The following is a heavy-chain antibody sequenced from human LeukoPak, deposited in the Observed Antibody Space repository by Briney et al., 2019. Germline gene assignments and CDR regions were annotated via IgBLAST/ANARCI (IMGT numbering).Heavy chain of an antibody. CDR3: ARGGGVAGTVDY. D-gene: IGHD6-19*01. Sequence: SQTLSLTCAISGDSVSSSRAAWTWIRQSPSRGLEWLGRTYYRSQWQSDYAVSVRSRIIINPDISKNQFSLQLNSVTAADTAVYYCARGGGVAGTVDYWGQGTLVTVSS. CDR1: GDSVSSSRAA. J-gene: IGHJ4*02. V-gene: IGHV6-1*01. CDR2: TYYRSQWQS.